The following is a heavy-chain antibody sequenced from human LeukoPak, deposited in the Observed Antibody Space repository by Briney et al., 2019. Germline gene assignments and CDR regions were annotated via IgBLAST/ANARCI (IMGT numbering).Heavy chain of an antibody. D-gene: IGHD3-3*01. V-gene: IGHV3-23*01. CDR2: ISGSGGST. J-gene: IGHJ4*02. Sequence: GGSLRLSCAASGFTFSSYALSWVRQAPGKGLEWVSDISGSGGSTYYADSVKGQFTISRDNSKNTLYLQMNSLRAEDTAVYYCAKGITIFGVVNPNDYWGQGTLVTVSS. CDR1: GFTFSSYA. CDR3: AKGITIFGVVNPNDY.